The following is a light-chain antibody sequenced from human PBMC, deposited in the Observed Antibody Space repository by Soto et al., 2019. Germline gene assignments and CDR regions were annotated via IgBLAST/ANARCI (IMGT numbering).Light chain of an antibody. CDR2: GAS. CDR1: PAIASF. V-gene: IGKV1-9*01. Sequence: IHWTQSPSSLSASVGDRVTITCRASPAIASFLAWYQQKPGTAPKLLIYGASTLQSGVPSRFSGSRSGTDYTLTIASLQPEDFATYYCQQLNGSPWTFGQGTKVDIK. J-gene: IGKJ1*01. CDR3: QQLNGSPWT.